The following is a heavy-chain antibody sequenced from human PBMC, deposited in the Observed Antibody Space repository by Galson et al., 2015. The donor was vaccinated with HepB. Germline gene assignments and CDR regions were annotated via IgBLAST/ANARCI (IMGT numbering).Heavy chain of an antibody. J-gene: IGHJ4*02. Sequence: SLRLSCAASGFTFSNYAMRWVRQAPGKGLEWVSGISGGGGSKFYADSVKGRFTISRDNSKNTLYLQMNSLRAEDTAIYYCAKANAGITMIVLVVNTCDYWGQGTLVTVSS. V-gene: IGHV3-23*01. CDR1: GFTFSNYA. CDR2: ISGGGGSK. D-gene: IGHD3-22*01. CDR3: AKANAGITMIVLVVNTCDY.